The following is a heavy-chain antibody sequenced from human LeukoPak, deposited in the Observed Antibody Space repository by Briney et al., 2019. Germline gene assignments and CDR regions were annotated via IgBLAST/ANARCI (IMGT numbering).Heavy chain of an antibody. J-gene: IGHJ4*02. Sequence: SETLSLTCTVSGGSISSSSYYWGWIRQPPGKGLEWIGSIYYSGSTYYNPSLKSRVTISVDTSKNQFSLKLSSVTAADTAGYSCASYGGISRYWGQGTLVTVSS. CDR2: IYYSGST. V-gene: IGHV4-39*01. CDR3: ASYGGISRY. CDR1: GGSISSSSYY. D-gene: IGHD4-23*01.